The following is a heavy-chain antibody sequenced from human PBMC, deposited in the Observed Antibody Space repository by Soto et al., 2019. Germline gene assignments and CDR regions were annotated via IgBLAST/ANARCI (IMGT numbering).Heavy chain of an antibody. CDR3: AASPEVYCSSTSCYPRGGYNWFDP. Sequence: ASVKVSCKASGFTFTSSAVQWLRQARGQRLEWIGWIVVGSGNTNYAQKFQERVTITRDMSTSTAYMELSSLRSEDTAVYYCAASPEVYCSSTSCYPRGGYNWFDPWGQGTLVTVSS. CDR1: GFTFTSSA. V-gene: IGHV1-58*01. D-gene: IGHD2-2*01. CDR2: IVVGSGNT. J-gene: IGHJ5*02.